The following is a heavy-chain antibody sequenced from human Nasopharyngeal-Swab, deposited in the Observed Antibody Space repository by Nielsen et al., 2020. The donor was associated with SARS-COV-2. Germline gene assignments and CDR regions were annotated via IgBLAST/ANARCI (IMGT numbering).Heavy chain of an antibody. CDR2: ISSSSSTI. CDR1: GFTFSSYS. V-gene: IGHV3-48*02. Sequence: GGSLRLSCAASGFTFSSYSMNWVRQAPGKGLEWVSYISSSSSTIYYADSVKGRFTISRDKAKNSLYLQMNSLRDEDTAVYYCARDLSEYSSGWSEYFQHWGQGTLVTVSS. J-gene: IGHJ1*01. CDR3: ARDLSEYSSGWSEYFQH. D-gene: IGHD6-19*01.